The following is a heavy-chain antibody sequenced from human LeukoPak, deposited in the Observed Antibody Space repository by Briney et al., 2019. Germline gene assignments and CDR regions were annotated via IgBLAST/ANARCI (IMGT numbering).Heavy chain of an antibody. CDR3: AKIPDCSGGSCYSSWFDP. CDR2: IRYDGSNK. D-gene: IGHD2-15*01. Sequence: PGGSLRLSCAASGFTFSSYGMHWVRQAPGKGLEWVAFIRYDGSNKYYADSVKGRFTISRDNSKNTLYLQMNSLRAEDTAVYYCAKIPDCSGGSCYSSWFDPWGQGTLVTVSS. CDR1: GFTFSSYG. J-gene: IGHJ5*02. V-gene: IGHV3-30*02.